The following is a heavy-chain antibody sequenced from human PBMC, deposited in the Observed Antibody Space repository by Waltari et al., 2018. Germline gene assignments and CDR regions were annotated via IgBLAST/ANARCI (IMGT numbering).Heavy chain of an antibody. CDR2: VEPEDGDT. J-gene: IGHJ4*02. V-gene: IGHV1-69-2*01. Sequence: VQLVQSGAEVKKPGASVKVSCKASGYTFTGYYMHWVQQASGKGLEWMGHVEPEDGDTIYAEKFQGRVTITADTSTDTAYMELSSLRSEDTAVYYCATVAAAGLFDYWGQGTLVTVSS. CDR1: GYTFTGYY. CDR3: ATVAAAGLFDY. D-gene: IGHD6-13*01.